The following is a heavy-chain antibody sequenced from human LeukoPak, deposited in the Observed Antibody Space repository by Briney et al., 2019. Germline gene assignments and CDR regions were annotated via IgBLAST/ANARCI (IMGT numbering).Heavy chain of an antibody. CDR1: GFTFRSYA. Sequence: GGSLRLSCAASGFTFRSYAMTWVGQAPGKGLEWVSSISDSGTSTYYADSVKGRFTISRDNSKNTLYLQMNSLRAEDTAVYYCAKQVCGADCYYYYGMDVWGQGTTVTVSS. D-gene: IGHD2-21*02. CDR2: ISDSGTST. CDR3: AKQVCGADCYYYYGMDV. J-gene: IGHJ6*02. V-gene: IGHV3-23*01.